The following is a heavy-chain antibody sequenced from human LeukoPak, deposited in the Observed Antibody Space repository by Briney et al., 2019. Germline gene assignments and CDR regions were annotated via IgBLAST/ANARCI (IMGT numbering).Heavy chain of an antibody. J-gene: IGHJ6*02. D-gene: IGHD3-10*01. CDR3: GKDSSSGSSYYFHGMDV. V-gene: IGHV3-30*02. Sequence: GGSLRLSCAASGFTFSNYGMHWVRQAPGKGLEWVAFIRYDGSNKYYADSVKGRFTISRDNSKNTLYLQMNSLRAEDTAVYYCGKDSSSGSSYYFHGMDVWGQGTTVIVSS. CDR1: GFTFSNYG. CDR2: IRYDGSNK.